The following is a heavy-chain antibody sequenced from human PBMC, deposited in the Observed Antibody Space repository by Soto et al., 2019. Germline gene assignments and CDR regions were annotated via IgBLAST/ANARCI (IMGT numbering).Heavy chain of an antibody. CDR1: GFTFSSYA. V-gene: IGHV3-23*01. CDR3: AKDQDGDYPDYYYYYMDV. Sequence: GGSLRLSCAASGFTFSSYAMSWVRQAPGKGLEWVSAISGSGGSTYYADSVKGRFTISRDNSKNTLYLQMNSLRAEDTAVYYCAKDQDGDYPDYYYYYMDVWGKGTTVTVSS. D-gene: IGHD4-17*01. J-gene: IGHJ6*03. CDR2: ISGSGGST.